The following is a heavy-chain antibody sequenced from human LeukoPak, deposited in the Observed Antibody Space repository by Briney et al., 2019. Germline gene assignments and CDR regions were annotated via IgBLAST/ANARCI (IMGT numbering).Heavy chain of an antibody. CDR1: GGSISSSSYY. V-gene: IGHV4-39*07. CDR3: ARVVGWSIVGAPTHFDD. J-gene: IGHJ4*02. CDR2: IYYSGST. Sequence: SETLSLTCTVSGGSISSSSYYWGWIRQPPGKGLEWIGSIYYSGSTYYNPSLKSRVTISLDTSKNQFSLRLSSVTAADTAMYYCARVVGWSIVGAPTHFDDWGQGTRVTVSS. D-gene: IGHD1-26*01.